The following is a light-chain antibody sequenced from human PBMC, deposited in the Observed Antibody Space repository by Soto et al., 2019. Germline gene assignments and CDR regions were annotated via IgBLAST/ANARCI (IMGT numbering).Light chain of an antibody. CDR3: LQHHTYPWT. Sequence: DIQMTQSPSSLSASEGDRVTITCRASQDIGNALVWYQQKPGKAPKRLIYAASSLQSGVPSRFSGSGSGTEFSLTISSLQPEDFATYYCLQHHTYPWTFGQGTKVDIK. CDR1: QDIGNA. V-gene: IGKV1-17*01. J-gene: IGKJ1*01. CDR2: AAS.